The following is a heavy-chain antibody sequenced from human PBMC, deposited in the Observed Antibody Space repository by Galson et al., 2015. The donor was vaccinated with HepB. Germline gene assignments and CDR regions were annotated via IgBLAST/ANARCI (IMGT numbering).Heavy chain of an antibody. CDR3: ARGGYDILTGYCPFDY. CDR2: ISAYNGNT. V-gene: IGHV1-18*01. CDR1: GYTFTSYG. D-gene: IGHD3-9*01. J-gene: IGHJ4*02. Sequence: SVKVSCKASGYTFTSYGISWVRQAPGQGLEWMGWISAYNGNTNYAQKLQGRVTMTTDTSTSTAYMELRSLRSDDTAVYYCARGGYDILTGYCPFDYWGQGTLVTVSS.